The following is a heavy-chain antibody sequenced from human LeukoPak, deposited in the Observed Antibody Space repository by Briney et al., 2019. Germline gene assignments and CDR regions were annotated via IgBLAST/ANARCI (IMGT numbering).Heavy chain of an antibody. Sequence: SETLSLTCTVSGGSISSYYWSWIRQPPGKGLEWIGYIYYSGSTNYNPSLKSRVTISVDTSKNQFSLKLSSVTAADTAVYYCARTYYDYVWGSYRYRDDAFDIWGQGTMVTVSS. V-gene: IGHV4-59*01. CDR1: GGSISSYY. J-gene: IGHJ3*02. D-gene: IGHD3-16*02. CDR2: IYYSGST. CDR3: ARTYYDYVWGSYRYRDDAFDI.